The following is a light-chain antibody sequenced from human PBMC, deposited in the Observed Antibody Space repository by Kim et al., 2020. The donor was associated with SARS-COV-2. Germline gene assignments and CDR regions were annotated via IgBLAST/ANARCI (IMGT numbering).Light chain of an antibody. V-gene: IGLV2-14*03. J-gene: IGLJ2*01. Sequence: QSALTQPASVSGSPGQSITISCTGTSSDVGGYDSVSWYQHHPGKAPKVMIYDVNQRPSGVTNRFSGSKSGNTASLTISGLQAEDEADYYCSSYTSSITLVLGGGTQLTVL. CDR2: DVN. CDR3: SSYTSSITLV. CDR1: SSDVGGYDS.